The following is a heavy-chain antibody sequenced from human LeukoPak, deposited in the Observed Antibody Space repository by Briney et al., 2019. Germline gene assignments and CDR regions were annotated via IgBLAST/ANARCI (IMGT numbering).Heavy chain of an antibody. V-gene: IGHV4-34*01. D-gene: IGHD3-10*01. CDR3: ARVVSVRGVIRLYYYYYMDV. J-gene: IGHJ6*03. CDR1: GGSFSGYY. CDR2: INHSGST. Sequence: SETLSLTCAVYGGSFSGYYWSWIRQPPGRGLEWIGEINHSGSTNYNPSLKSRVTISVDTSKNQFSLKLSSVTAAGTAVYYCARVVSVRGVIRLYYYYYMDVWGKGTTVTVSS.